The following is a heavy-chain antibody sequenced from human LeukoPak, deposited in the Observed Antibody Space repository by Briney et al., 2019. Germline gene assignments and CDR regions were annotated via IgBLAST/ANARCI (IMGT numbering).Heavy chain of an antibody. Sequence: GASVKVSCKASGYTFTSYGISWVRQAPGQGLEWMGWISAYNGNTNYAQKLQGRVTMTTDTSTSTAYMELRSLRSDDTAVYYCAKDGAYYGSGSHSDYWGQGTLVTVSS. V-gene: IGHV1-18*01. D-gene: IGHD3-10*01. CDR2: ISAYNGNT. J-gene: IGHJ4*02. CDR1: GYTFTSYG. CDR3: AKDGAYYGSGSHSDY.